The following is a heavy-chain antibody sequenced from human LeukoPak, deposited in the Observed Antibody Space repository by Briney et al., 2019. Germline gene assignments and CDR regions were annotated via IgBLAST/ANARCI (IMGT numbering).Heavy chain of an antibody. CDR3: AREMGVPAASPFDY. V-gene: IGHV3-21*01. D-gene: IGHD2-2*01. CDR1: GFTFSSYS. CDR2: ISSSSSYI. J-gene: IGHJ4*02. Sequence: GGSLRLSCAASGFTFSSYSMNWVRQAPGKGLEWVSSISSSSSYIYYADSVKGRFTISRDSAKNSLYLQMNSLRAEDTAVYYCAREMGVPAASPFDYWGQGTLVTVSS.